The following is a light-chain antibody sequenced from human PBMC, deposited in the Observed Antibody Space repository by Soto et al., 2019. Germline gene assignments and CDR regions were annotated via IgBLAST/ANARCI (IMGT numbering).Light chain of an antibody. CDR2: DVS. J-gene: IGLJ1*01. CDR3: SSYTSSSTQV. Sequence: QSVLTQPASVSVSPGESIAISCTGTSSDVGGYDYVSWYQQHPGKAPKPMISDVSNRPSGVSNRFSGSKSGNTASLTISWLQDEDEADYYCSSYTSSSTQVFGTGTKVTVL. CDR1: SSDVGGYDY. V-gene: IGLV2-14*01.